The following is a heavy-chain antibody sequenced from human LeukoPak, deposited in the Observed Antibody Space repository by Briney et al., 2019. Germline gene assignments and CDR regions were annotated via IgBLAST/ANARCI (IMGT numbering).Heavy chain of an antibody. D-gene: IGHD1-26*01. CDR2: ISAYNGNT. CDR3: ARFEFPIVGDPFDY. Sequence: ASVKPSCKASGYTFTSYGISWVRQAPGQGLEWMGWISAYNGNTNYAQKLQGRVTMTTDTSTSTAYMELRSLRSDDTAVYYCARFEFPIVGDPFDYWGQGTLVTVSS. J-gene: IGHJ4*02. V-gene: IGHV1-18*01. CDR1: GYTFTSYG.